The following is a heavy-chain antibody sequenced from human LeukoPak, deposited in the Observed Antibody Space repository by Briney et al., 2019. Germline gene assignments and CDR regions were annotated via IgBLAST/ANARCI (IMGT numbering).Heavy chain of an antibody. D-gene: IGHD2-2*01. Sequence: SGGSLRLSCAASGFTFSGSPIHWVRQASGKGLEWVGRIRSKTNNYATAYTASVKGRFTISRDNSKNTLYLQMNSLRAEDTAVYYCAKALCGSINCRTNQWGQGTLVTVSS. CDR1: GFTFSGSP. J-gene: IGHJ4*02. CDR3: AKALCGSINCRTNQ. V-gene: IGHV3-73*01. CDR2: IRSKTNNYAT.